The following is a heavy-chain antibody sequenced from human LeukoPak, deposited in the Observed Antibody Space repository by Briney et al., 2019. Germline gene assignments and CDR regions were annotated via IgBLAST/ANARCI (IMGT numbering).Heavy chain of an antibody. CDR2: ISGSGDTT. J-gene: IGHJ4*02. D-gene: IGHD2-2*01. CDR3: AKGGARGCRSSTCFIY. CDR1: GFTFRSYA. Sequence: PGGSLRLSCAASGFTFRSYAMSWVRQAPGKGLEWVSAISGSGDTTYYADSVKGRFTISRDNSKNTLYLQMNSLRPEDTAVYYCAKGGARGCRSSTCFIYWGQGTLVTVSS. V-gene: IGHV3-23*01.